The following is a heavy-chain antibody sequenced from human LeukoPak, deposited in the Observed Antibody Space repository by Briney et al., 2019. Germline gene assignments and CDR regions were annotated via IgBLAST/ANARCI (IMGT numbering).Heavy chain of an antibody. CDR3: AREDSEAFDY. J-gene: IGHJ4*02. CDR1: GFTFSDYY. CDR2: ISSSGSTI. Sequence: GGSLRLSCAASGFTFSDYYMSWIRQPPGKGLEWVSYISSSGSTIYYADSVKGRFTISRDNSKNTLYLQMNSLRAEDTAVYYCAREDSEAFDYWGQGTLVTVSS. V-gene: IGHV3-11*04. D-gene: IGHD1-26*01.